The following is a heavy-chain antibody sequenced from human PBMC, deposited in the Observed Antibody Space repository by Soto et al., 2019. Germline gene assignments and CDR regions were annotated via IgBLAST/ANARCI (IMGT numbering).Heavy chain of an antibody. V-gene: IGHV3-33*01. J-gene: IGHJ6*03. CDR1: GFTFSSYG. D-gene: IGHD3-10*01. Sequence: GGSLRLSCAASGFTFSSYGMHWVRQAPGKGLEWVAVIWYDGSNKYYADSVKGRFTISRDNSKNTLYLQMNSLRAEDTAVYYCARSGRMYYYGSGSYSYYYYYMDVWGKGTTVTVSS. CDR3: ARSGRMYYYGSGSYSYYYYYMDV. CDR2: IWYDGSNK.